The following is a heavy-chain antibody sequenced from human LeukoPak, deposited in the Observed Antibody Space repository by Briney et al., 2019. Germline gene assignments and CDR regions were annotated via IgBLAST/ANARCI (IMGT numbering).Heavy chain of an antibody. CDR2: ISYDGSNK. V-gene: IGHV3-30-3*01. D-gene: IGHD2-2*01. CDR3: AKEPYCSSTSCPYYFDY. Sequence: PGGSLRLSCAASGFTFSSYAMHWVRQAPGKGLEWVAVISYDGSNKYYADSVKGRFTISRDNSKNTLYLQMNSLRAEDTAVYYCAKEPYCSSTSCPYYFDYWGQGTLVTVSS. J-gene: IGHJ4*02. CDR1: GFTFSSYA.